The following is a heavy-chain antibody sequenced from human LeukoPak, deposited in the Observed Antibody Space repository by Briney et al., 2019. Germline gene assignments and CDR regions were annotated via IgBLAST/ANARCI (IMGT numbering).Heavy chain of an antibody. CDR1: GFTFSSYG. V-gene: IGHV3-30*19. CDR2: ISYDGSNK. D-gene: IGHD3-3*01. CDR3: ARDAYYDFWSGYSPYYYYYGMDV. J-gene: IGHJ6*02. Sequence: AGGSLRLSCAASGFTFSSYGMHWVRQAPGKGLEWVAVISYDGSNKYYADSVKGRFTISRDNSKNTLYLQMNSLRAEDTAVYYCARDAYYDFWSGYSPYYYYYGMDVWGQGTTVTVSS.